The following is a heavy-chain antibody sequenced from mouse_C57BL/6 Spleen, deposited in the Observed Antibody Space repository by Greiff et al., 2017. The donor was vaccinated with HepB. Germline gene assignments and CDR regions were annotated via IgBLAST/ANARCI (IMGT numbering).Heavy chain of an antibody. D-gene: IGHD2-2*01. V-gene: IGHV5-4*01. J-gene: IGHJ2*01. CDR2: ISDGGSYT. CDR3: ARDRGYPHYFDY. CDR1: GFTFSSYA. Sequence: EVKLMESGGGLVKPGGSLKLSCAASGFTFSSYAMSWVRQTPEKRLEWVATISDGGSYTYYPDNVKGRFTISRDNAKNNLYLQMSHLKSEDTAMYYCARDRGYPHYFDYWGQGTTLTVSS.